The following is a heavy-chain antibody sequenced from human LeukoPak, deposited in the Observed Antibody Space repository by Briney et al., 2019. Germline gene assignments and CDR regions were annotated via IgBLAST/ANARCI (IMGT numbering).Heavy chain of an antibody. Sequence: GGSLRLSCAASGFTFSSYWMSWVRQAPGKGLEWVANIKQDGSEKYYVDSVKGRFTISRDNAKNSLYLQMNSLRAEDTAVYYCARDPERYYDYVWGSYRATDYWGQGTLVTVSS. J-gene: IGHJ4*02. CDR2: IKQDGSEK. CDR1: GFTFSSYW. D-gene: IGHD3-16*02. V-gene: IGHV3-7*01. CDR3: ARDPERYYDYVWGSYRATDY.